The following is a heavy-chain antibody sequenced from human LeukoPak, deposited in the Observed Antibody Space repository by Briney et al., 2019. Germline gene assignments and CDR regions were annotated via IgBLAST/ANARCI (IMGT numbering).Heavy chain of an antibody. CDR2: IGAYNGNT. J-gene: IGHJ4*02. CDR3: ARDRFYDFWSGYFFDY. CDR1: GCTFTSYG. V-gene: IGHV1-18*01. Sequence: ASVKVSCKASGCTFTSYGISWVRQAPGQGLEWMGWIGAYNGNTNYAQKLQGRVTMTTDTPTSTAYMELRSLRSDDTAVYYCARDRFYDFWSGYFFDYWGQGTLVTVSS. D-gene: IGHD3-3*01.